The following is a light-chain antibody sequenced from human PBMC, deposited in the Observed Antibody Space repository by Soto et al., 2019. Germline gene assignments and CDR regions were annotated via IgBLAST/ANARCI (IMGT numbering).Light chain of an antibody. J-gene: IGLJ1*01. V-gene: IGLV2-14*01. CDR2: EVS. CDR3: SSYTSSSLYV. Sequence: QSALTQPASVSGSPGQSITISCTGTSSDVGGYNYVSWYQQHPGKAPKLMIYEVSNRPSGVSNRFSGSKSGNTASLTISGLQAEDEAVYYCSSYTSSSLYVFGTGTKVTVL. CDR1: SSDVGGYNY.